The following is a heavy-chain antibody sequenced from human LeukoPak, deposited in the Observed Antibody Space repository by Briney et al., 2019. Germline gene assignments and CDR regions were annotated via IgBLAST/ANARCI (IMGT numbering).Heavy chain of an antibody. CDR1: GFTFSSYG. CDR2: IWYDGSDK. V-gene: IGHV3-33*01. J-gene: IGHJ3*02. Sequence: GGSLRLSCAASGFTFSSYGMHWVRQAPGKGLEWVAVIWYDGSDKYYTDSVKGRFTISRDNSKNTLYLQMNSLRAEDTATYYCARAGDAFDIWGQGTMVTVSS. CDR3: ARAGDAFDI.